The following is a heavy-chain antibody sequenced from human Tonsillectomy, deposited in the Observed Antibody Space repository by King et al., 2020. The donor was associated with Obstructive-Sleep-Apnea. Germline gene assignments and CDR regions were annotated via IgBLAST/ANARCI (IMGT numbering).Heavy chain of an antibody. CDR1: GFTFSSNY. CDR2: IYSGGST. V-gene: IGHV3-66*01. CDR3: ARVFGSGICLGY. J-gene: IGHJ4*02. Sequence: VQLVESGGGLVQPGGSLRLSCSASGFTFSSNYMSWVRQAPGKGLEWFSVIYSGGSTQYADSVKGRFTISRDNSKNTLYLQMNSLRAEDTAVYYCARVFGSGICLGYWGQGTLVTVSS. D-gene: IGHD3-10*01.